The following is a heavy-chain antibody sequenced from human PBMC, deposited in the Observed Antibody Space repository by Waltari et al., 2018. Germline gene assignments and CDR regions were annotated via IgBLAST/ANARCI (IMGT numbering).Heavy chain of an antibody. V-gene: IGHV5-51*01. D-gene: IGHD3-10*01. CDR3: ARRGDGSRSWSLDY. CDR2: IHPGDSET. J-gene: IGHJ4*02. CDR1: GYTFTHYW. Sequence: EVQLVQSGAGVKQPGESLKISCKVFGYTFTHYWIAWVRQMPGKSLEYVVIIHPGDSETRYNPAFQGQVIISVDRSLSTAFLQWTSVRASDTAMYYCARRGDGSRSWSLDYWGQGTLVTVSP.